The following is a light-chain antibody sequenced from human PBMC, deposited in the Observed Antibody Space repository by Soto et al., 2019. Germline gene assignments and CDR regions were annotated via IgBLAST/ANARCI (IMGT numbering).Light chain of an antibody. CDR2: GAS. Sequence: EIVLTQSPATLSVSPGETATLSCRASQSVSSSYLAWYQQKPGQAPRLLIYGASSRATGIPDRFSGSGSGTDFTLTISRLEPEDFAVYYCQQYGSSLLTFGQGTRLEI. J-gene: IGKJ5*01. V-gene: IGKV3-20*01. CDR3: QQYGSSLLT. CDR1: QSVSSSY.